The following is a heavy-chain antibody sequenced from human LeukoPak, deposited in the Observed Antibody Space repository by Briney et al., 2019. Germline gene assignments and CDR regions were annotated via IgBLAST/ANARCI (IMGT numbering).Heavy chain of an antibody. D-gene: IGHD4-17*01. Sequence: ASVKVSCKASGYTFTSYGISWVRQAPGQGLEWMGWISAYNGNTNYAQKFQGRVTMTRDTSISTAYMELNRLTSDDTAVYYCARGSGYGDSPGLHWGQGTLVTVSS. J-gene: IGHJ4*02. V-gene: IGHV1-18*01. CDR2: ISAYNGNT. CDR1: GYTFTSYG. CDR3: ARGSGYGDSPGLH.